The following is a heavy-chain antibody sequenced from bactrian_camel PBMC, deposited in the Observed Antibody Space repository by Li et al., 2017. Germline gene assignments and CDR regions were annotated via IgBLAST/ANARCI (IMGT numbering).Heavy chain of an antibody. Sequence: VQLVESGGGSVQAGGSLRLSCAASGFTFTSHAMSWVRQAPGKGLEWVSAVSGGGTVYYADSVKGRFTISKDSAENTLYLQMNSLKPGDTAMYYCAAEASYSGDLLGFWGQGTQVTVS. V-gene: IGHV3S31*01. D-gene: IGHD2*01. J-gene: IGHJ6*01. CDR1: GFTFTSHA. CDR3: AAEASYSGDLLGF. CDR2: VSGGGTV.